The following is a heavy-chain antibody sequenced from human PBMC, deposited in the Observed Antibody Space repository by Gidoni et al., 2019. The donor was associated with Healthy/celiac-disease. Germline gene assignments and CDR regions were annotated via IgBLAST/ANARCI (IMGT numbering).Heavy chain of an antibody. CDR2: IYYSGST. V-gene: IGHV4-59*01. J-gene: IGHJ5*02. Sequence: QVQLQESCPGLVKPSETLSITCTVSGGSLSSYYWSWIRQPPGKGLEWIGYIYYSGSTNYNPSLKSRVTISVDTSKNQFSLKLSSVTAADTAVYYCARDIKRAKYCSGGSCYSGWFDPWGQGTLVTVSS. D-gene: IGHD2-15*01. CDR1: GGSLSSYY. CDR3: ARDIKRAKYCSGGSCYSGWFDP.